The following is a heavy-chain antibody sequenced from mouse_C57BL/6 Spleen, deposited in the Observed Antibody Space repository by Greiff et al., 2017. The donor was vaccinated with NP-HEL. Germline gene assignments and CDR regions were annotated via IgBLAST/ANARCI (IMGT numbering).Heavy chain of an antibody. CDR2: IHPNSGST. D-gene: IGHD1-1*01. CDR3: ARSDYGSSYYFDY. Sequence: VQLQQSGAELVKPGASVKLSCKASGYTFTSYWMHWVKQRPGQGLEWIGMIHPNSGSTNYNEKFKSKATLTVDKSSSTAYMQLSSLTSEDSAVYYCARSDYGSSYYFDYWGQGTTLTVSS. CDR1: GYTFTSYW. V-gene: IGHV1-64*01. J-gene: IGHJ2*01.